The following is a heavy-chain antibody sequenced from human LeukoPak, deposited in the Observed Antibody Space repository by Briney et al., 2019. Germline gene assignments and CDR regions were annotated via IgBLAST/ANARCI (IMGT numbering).Heavy chain of an antibody. D-gene: IGHD5/OR15-5a*01. V-gene: IGHV3-66*01. J-gene: IGHJ2*01. Sequence: PGGSLRLSCAASGFTVSSNYMSWVRQAPGKGLEWVSVIYSGGSTYYGDSVKGRFTISRDKPKNTLYLQMNSPRAEDTAVYYCARDKSVSDWYFDLWGRGTLVTVSS. CDR1: GFTVSSNY. CDR2: IYSGGST. CDR3: ARDKSVSDWYFDL.